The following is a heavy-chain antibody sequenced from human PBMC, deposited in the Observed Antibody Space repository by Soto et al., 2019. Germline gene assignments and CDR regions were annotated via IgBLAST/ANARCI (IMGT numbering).Heavy chain of an antibody. V-gene: IGHV4-30-4*01. J-gene: IGHJ3*02. Sequence: QVQLQESGPGLVKPSQTLSLTCTVSGGSISSGAYYWNWIRQPPGKGPEWIGSIYFSGTTYYSTSLKSRGTISVGTSKNQFSLQLSSVTAADSAVYYCAMGDPGACSSTICSDAFDIWGQGTLVAVSS. CDR1: GGSISSGAYY. CDR3: AMGDPGACSSTICSDAFDI. CDR2: IYFSGTT. D-gene: IGHD2-2*01.